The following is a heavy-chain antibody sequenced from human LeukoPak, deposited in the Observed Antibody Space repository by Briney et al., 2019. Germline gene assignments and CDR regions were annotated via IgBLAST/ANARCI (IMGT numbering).Heavy chain of an antibody. D-gene: IGHD1-26*01. V-gene: IGHV1-18*01. CDR2: ISAYNGNT. CDR3: ARDHPSGRRGVGGIVGARGDY. J-gene: IGHJ4*02. CDR1: GYTFTSYG. Sequence: GASVKVSCKASGYTFTSYGISWVRQAPGQGLEWMGWISAYNGNTNYAQKLQGRVTMTTDTSTSTAYMELRSLRSDDTAVYYCARDHPSGRRGVGGIVGARGDYWGQGTLVTVSS.